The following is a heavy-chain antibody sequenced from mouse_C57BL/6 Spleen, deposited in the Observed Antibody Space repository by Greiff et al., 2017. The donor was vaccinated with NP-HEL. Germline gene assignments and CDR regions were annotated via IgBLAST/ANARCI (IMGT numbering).Heavy chain of an antibody. Sequence: QVQLQQPGPELVKPGASVKLSCKASGYTFTSYWMHWVKQRPGQGLEWIGNINPSNGGTYYNEKFKSKATLTVDKSSSTAYMQLTSLKSADSAVYNCARSNYDGFAYWGQGTLVTVSA. D-gene: IGHD2-4*01. CDR1: GYTFTSYW. V-gene: IGHV1-53*01. CDR2: INPSNGGT. J-gene: IGHJ3*01. CDR3: ARSNYDGFAY.